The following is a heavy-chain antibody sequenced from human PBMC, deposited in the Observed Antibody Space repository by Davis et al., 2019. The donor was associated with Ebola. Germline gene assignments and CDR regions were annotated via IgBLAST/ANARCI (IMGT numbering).Heavy chain of an antibody. CDR3: ARRRASDTTDY. CDR2: IYPGDSDT. D-gene: IGHD1-14*01. Sequence: PGGSLRLSCKGSGYSFTSYWIGWVRQMPGKGLEWMGIIYPGDSDTRYSPSFQGQVTISADKSITTVYLQWSSLKASDTAMYYCARRRASDTTDYWGQGTLVTVSS. V-gene: IGHV5-51*01. J-gene: IGHJ4*02. CDR1: GYSFTSYW.